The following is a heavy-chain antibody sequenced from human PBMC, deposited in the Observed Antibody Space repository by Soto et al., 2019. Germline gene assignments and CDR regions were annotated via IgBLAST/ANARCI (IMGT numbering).Heavy chain of an antibody. Sequence: SETLSLTCAVYGGSFSGYYWSWIRQPPGKGLEWIGEINHSGSTNYNPSIKSRVTISVDTSKNQFSLKLSSVTAADTAVYYCARDGYYGSGSYSGFDYWGQGTLVTVSS. V-gene: IGHV4-34*01. J-gene: IGHJ4*02. CDR1: GGSFSGYY. CDR3: ARDGYYGSGSYSGFDY. CDR2: INHSGST. D-gene: IGHD3-10*01.